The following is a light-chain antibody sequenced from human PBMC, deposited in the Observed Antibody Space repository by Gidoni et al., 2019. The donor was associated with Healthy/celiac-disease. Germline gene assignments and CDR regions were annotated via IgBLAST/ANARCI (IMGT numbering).Light chain of an antibody. CDR1: QIVLYSSNNKNY. J-gene: IGKJ1*01. CDR2: WAS. V-gene: IGKV4-1*01. Sequence: DIVLTQSPDSLSVSLGERATINCKSSQIVLYSSNNKNYLAWYQQKPGQPPKLLIYWASTRESGVPDRFSGSGSGTDFTLTISSLQAEDVAVYYCQQYYSTPQTFXQXTKVEIK. CDR3: QQYYSTPQT.